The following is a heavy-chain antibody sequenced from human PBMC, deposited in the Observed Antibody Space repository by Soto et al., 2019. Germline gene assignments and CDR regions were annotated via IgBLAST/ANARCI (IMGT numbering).Heavy chain of an antibody. CDR3: ANGQQLDY. CDR2: ISYDGSNK. CDR1: GFTFSSYG. V-gene: IGHV3-30*18. J-gene: IGHJ4*02. Sequence: QVQLVESGGGVVQPGRSLRLSCAASGFTFSSYGMHWVRQAPGKGLEWVAVISYDGSNKYYADSVKGRFTISRDNSKNTLYLQMNSLRAEDTAVYSCANGQQLDYWGQGTLVTVSS. D-gene: IGHD6-13*01.